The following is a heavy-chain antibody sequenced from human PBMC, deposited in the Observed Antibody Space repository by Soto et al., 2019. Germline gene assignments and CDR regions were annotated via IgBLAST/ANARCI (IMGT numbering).Heavy chain of an antibody. V-gene: IGHV1-3*01. J-gene: IGHJ4*02. Sequence: ASVKVSCKASGYTFTSYAMHWVRQAPGQRLEWMGWINAGNGNTKYSQKFQGRVTITRDTSASTAYMELSSLRSDDTAVYYCARPLDYDFWSGYPLFDYWGQGTLVTVSS. D-gene: IGHD3-3*01. CDR3: ARPLDYDFWSGYPLFDY. CDR2: INAGNGNT. CDR1: GYTFTSYA.